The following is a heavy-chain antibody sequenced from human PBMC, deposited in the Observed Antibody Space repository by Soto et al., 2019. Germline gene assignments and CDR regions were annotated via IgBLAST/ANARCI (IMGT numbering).Heavy chain of an antibody. J-gene: IGHJ4*02. D-gene: IGHD1-1*01. V-gene: IGHV3-30*04. CDR3: ARDRQPDGIWTFDY. Sequence: GGSLRLSCAASGFSFGAFAMHWVRQAPGKGLEWVALLSYDGGQNYYADSVEGRFTLSRDNSKNTLYLQMNSLRLEDTALYYCARDRQPDGIWTFDYWGRGTLVTVSS. CDR2: LSYDGGQN. CDR1: GFSFGAFA.